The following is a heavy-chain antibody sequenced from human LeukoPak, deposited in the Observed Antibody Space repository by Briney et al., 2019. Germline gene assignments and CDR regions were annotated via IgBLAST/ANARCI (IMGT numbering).Heavy chain of an antibody. Sequence: SGTLSLTCTVSGGSISGYFWSWIRQPPGQGLEWIGYIHYSGSTNYNPSLNSRVTISVDTSKNQFSLRLSSVTAADTAVYYCARYGITIVRGGKYYFDSWGQGTLVTVFS. CDR2: IHYSGST. CDR3: ARYGITIVRGGKYYFDS. V-gene: IGHV4-59*08. D-gene: IGHD3-10*01. CDR1: GGSISGYF. J-gene: IGHJ4*02.